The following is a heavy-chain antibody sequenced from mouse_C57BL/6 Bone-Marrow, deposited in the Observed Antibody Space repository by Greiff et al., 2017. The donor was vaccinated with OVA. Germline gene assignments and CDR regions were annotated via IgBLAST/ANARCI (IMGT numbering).Heavy chain of an antibody. J-gene: IGHJ2*01. D-gene: IGHD2-3*01. CDR3: AREGYYRGNSCFDY. Sequence: QVQLQQSDAELVKPGASVKISCTASGFTFTDYTIHWMKQRPEQGLEWIGYIYPRDGSTKYNEKFKGKATLTADKSSSTAYMQLNSLTSEDSADYFGAREGYYRGNSCFDYWGQGTTLTVSS. V-gene: IGHV1-78*01. CDR2: IYPRDGST. CDR1: GFTFTDYT.